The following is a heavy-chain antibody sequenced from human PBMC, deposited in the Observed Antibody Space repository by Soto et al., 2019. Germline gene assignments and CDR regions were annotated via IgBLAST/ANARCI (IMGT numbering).Heavy chain of an antibody. CDR1: GDSVSSYSAA. V-gene: IGHV6-1*01. D-gene: IGHD3-10*01. CDR2: TYYRSRFFS. CDR3: VRDRYSSSGWFDP. J-gene: IGHJ5*02. Sequence: SQTLSLTCALSGDSVSSYSAAWNWIRQSPSGGLEWLGGTYYRSRFFSDYAESVKSRIIINPDTSKNQFSLQLKSVTPEDTAVYYCVRDRYSSSGWFDPWGQGTPVTVSS.